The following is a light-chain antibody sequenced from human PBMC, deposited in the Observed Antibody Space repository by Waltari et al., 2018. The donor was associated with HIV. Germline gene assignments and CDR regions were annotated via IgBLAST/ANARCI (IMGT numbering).Light chain of an antibody. CDR1: SSDIGHYKY. V-gene: IGLV2-14*01. J-gene: IGLJ2*01. CDR3: SSYTTTSTIL. CDR2: EVT. Sequence: QSAPTQPASVSGSPGQSITISCTGTSSDIGHYKYVSWYQQSPGKAPKLLLFEVTHRPSGISSRFSGSKSGNTATMTISGLQAEDEADYYCSSYTTTSTILFGGGTKVTVL.